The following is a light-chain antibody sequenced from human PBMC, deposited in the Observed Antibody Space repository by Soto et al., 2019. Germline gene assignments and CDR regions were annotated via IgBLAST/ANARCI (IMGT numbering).Light chain of an antibody. V-gene: IGKV3-20*01. J-gene: IGKJ1*01. CDR3: QQYGSSGT. CDR2: GAS. Sequence: EIVLTQSPRTLSLSPGERAPLSCRASQSVSNNYLAWYQQKPGQAPRLLIYGASNRATGIPDRFSGSGSGTDFTLTISRLEPEDFAVYYCQQYGSSGTFGQGTKVDIK. CDR1: QSVSNNY.